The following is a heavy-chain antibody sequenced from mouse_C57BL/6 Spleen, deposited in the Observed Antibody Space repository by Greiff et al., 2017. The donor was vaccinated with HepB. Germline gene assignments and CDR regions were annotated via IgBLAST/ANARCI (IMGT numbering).Heavy chain of an antibody. J-gene: IGHJ3*01. D-gene: IGHD4-1*01. Sequence: QVQLQQPGAELVKPGASVKLSCKASGYTFTSYWMQWVKQRPGQGLEWIGEIDPSDSYTNYNQKFKGKATLTVDTSSSTAYMQLSSLTSEASAVYYGARAGTRFAYWGQGTLVTVSA. V-gene: IGHV1-50*01. CDR3: ARAGTRFAY. CDR1: GYTFTSYW. CDR2: IDPSDSYT.